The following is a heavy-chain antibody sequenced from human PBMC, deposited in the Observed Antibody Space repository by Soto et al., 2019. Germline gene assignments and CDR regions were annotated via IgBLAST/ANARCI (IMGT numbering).Heavy chain of an antibody. J-gene: IGHJ5*02. Sequence: QVQLVQSGAEVKKPGSSVKVSCKASGGTFSSYTISWVRQAPGQGLEWMGRIIPILGIANYAQKFQGRVTITADKSTSTAYMELSSLRTEDTAVYCCARDQGYYGSGSYWGNWFDPWGQGTLVTVSS. V-gene: IGHV1-69*08. D-gene: IGHD3-10*01. CDR3: ARDQGYYGSGSYWGNWFDP. CDR1: GGTFSSYT. CDR2: IIPILGIA.